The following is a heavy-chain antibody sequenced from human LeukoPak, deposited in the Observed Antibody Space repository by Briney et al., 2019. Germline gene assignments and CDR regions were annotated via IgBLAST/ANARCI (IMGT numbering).Heavy chain of an antibody. V-gene: IGHV4-34*01. CDR3: ATDDSSGWLDAFDI. J-gene: IGHJ3*02. CDR1: GGSFSGYY. Sequence: SETLSLTCAVYGGSFSGYYRSWIRQPPGKGLEWIGEINHSGSTNYNPSLKSRVTISVDTSKNQFSLKLSSVTAADTAVYYCATDDSSGWLDAFDIWGQGTMVTVSS. D-gene: IGHD3-22*01. CDR2: INHSGST.